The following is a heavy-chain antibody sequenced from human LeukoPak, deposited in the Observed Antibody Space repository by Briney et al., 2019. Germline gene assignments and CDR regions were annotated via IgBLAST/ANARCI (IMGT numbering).Heavy chain of an antibody. CDR2: ISGNYGST. Sequence: PGGSLRLSCAASGFTFSSNAMCWVRQAPGKGLEWVSTISGNYGSTYYADSVKGRFTISRDNFKNTVFLRMNSLRAEDTAVYYCAKVVLLLTASDAFDFWGQGTKVTVSS. D-gene: IGHD2-21*02. CDR3: AKVVLLLTASDAFDF. J-gene: IGHJ3*01. CDR1: GFTFSSNA. V-gene: IGHV3-23*01.